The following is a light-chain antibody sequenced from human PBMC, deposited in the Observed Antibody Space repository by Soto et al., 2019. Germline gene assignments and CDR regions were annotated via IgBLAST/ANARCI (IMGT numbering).Light chain of an antibody. CDR1: QSISSY. V-gene: IGKV1-39*01. CDR2: AAS. Sequence: DIQMTQSPSSLSASVGDRVTITCRASQSISSYLNWYQQKPGKAPKLLIYAASSLQSGVPSRFSGSGSGTDFTLTISSLQPEDFATYYCQQSYSTFPWTFGQVTKMDIK. CDR3: QQSYSTFPWT. J-gene: IGKJ1*01.